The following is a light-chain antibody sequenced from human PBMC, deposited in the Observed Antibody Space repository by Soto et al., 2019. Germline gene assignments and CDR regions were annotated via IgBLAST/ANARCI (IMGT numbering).Light chain of an antibody. V-gene: IGKV3D-20*01. CDR2: DTS. CDR1: QSVRSSY. J-gene: IGKJ2*01. Sequence: EIVLTQSPATLSLSPGERATLSCGASQSVRSSYLAWYQQKPGLAPRLLIYDTSKRATGIPDRFSGSGSGTDVTLTISRLEPEDFAVYYCQQYGNSPYTFGQGTKLEIK. CDR3: QQYGNSPYT.